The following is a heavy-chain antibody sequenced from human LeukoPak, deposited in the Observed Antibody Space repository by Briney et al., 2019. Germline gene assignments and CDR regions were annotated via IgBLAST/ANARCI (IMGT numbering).Heavy chain of an antibody. CDR3: AKHLRRRFFSRTLGFDP. J-gene: IGHJ5*02. CDR2: INHSGST. V-gene: IGHV4-39*01. D-gene: IGHD3-3*01. CDR1: GGSITSNSDY. Sequence: SETLSLTCTVSGGSITSNSDYWGWIRQPPGKGLEWIGEINHSGSTNYNPSLKSRVTISIDTSKNQISLKVRPVPAADTAVYYCAKHLRRRFFSRTLGFDPWGQGTLVTVSS.